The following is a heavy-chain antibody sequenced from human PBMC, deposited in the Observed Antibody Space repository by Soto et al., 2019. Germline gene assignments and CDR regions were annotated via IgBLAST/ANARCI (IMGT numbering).Heavy chain of an antibody. D-gene: IGHD6-13*01. CDR3: ARWGWVPAAGTISFWFDP. J-gene: IGHJ5*02. CDR1: GYTFTSYG. Sequence: QVQLVQSGAEVKKPGASVKVSCKASGYTFTSYGISWVRQAPGQGLEWMGWISAYNGNTNYAQKLQGRVTMTTDTSTSTAYLELRSLRADDTAVYYCARWGWVPAAGTISFWFDPWGQGTLVTVSS. CDR2: ISAYNGNT. V-gene: IGHV1-18*01.